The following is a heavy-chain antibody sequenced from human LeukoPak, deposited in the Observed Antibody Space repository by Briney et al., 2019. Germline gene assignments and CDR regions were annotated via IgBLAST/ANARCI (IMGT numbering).Heavy chain of an antibody. CDR3: ARDLTLWRHGGDAFDI. D-gene: IGHD5-18*01. Sequence: PGGSLRLSCAASGFTFSSYWMHWVRQAPGKGLVWVSRINSNGSSATYADSVKGRFTISRDNAKNTLYLQMNSLRAEDTAVYYCARDLTLWRHGGDAFDIWGQGTMVTVSS. J-gene: IGHJ3*02. V-gene: IGHV3-74*01. CDR2: INSNGSSA. CDR1: GFTFSSYW.